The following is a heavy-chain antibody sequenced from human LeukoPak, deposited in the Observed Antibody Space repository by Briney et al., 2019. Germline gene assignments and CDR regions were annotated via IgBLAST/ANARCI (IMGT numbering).Heavy chain of an antibody. CDR3: ARVEGGTYDAFDI. J-gene: IGHJ3*02. CDR1: GYTFTGYY. D-gene: IGHD1-1*01. CDR2: INPNSGGT. V-gene: IGHV1-2*02. Sequence: ASVKVSRKASGYTFTGYYMHWVRQAPGQGREWMGWINPNSGGTNYAQKFQGRVTMTRDTSISTAYMELSRLRSDDTAVYYCARVEGGTYDAFDIWGQGTMVTVSS.